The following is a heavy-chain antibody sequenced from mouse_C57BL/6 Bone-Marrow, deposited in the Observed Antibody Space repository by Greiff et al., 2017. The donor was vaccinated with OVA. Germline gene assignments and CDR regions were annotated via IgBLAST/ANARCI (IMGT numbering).Heavy chain of an antibody. Sequence: QVHVKQSGAELVKPGASVKMSCKASGYTFTSYWITWVKQRPGQGLEWIGDIYPGSGSTNYNEKFKSKATLTVDTSSSTAYMQLSSLTSEDSAVYYCASITTAYFDYWGQGTTLTVSS. CDR1: GYTFTSYW. CDR2: IYPGSGST. V-gene: IGHV1-55*01. D-gene: IGHD1-2*01. J-gene: IGHJ2*01. CDR3: ASITTAYFDY.